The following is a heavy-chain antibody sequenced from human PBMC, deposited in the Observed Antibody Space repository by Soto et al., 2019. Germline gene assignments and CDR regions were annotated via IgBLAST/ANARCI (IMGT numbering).Heavy chain of an antibody. V-gene: IGHV1-18*01. J-gene: IGHJ4*02. D-gene: IGHD6-6*01. CDR1: GYTFTNSA. Sequence: QVPLLQSGVAVKKPAASVKVSCKASGYTFTNSAISWVRQAPGRGLEWMGWVNTYNGNPNYAQIFQGRVTMTTDTYTGTAYMELRSLKSDDSAVYYCARDSQYSTDWQRFDSWGQGTLVTVSS. CDR2: VNTYNGNP. CDR3: ARDSQYSTDWQRFDS.